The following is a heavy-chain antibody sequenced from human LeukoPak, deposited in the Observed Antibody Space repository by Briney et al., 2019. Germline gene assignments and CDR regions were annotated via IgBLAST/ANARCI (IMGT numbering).Heavy chain of an antibody. D-gene: IGHD1-26*01. CDR2: ISYSGST. Sequence: PSQTLSLTCTVSGGAISTSTYYCGWIRQPPGKGLEWIGSISYSGSTYNNPSLKTRVTISVDTSKTQFSLKLSSVTAPDTAVYYCARRVYSGSYNWYFDLWGRGTLVTVSS. J-gene: IGHJ2*01. CDR3: ARRVYSGSYNWYFDL. V-gene: IGHV4-39*01. CDR1: GGAISTSTYY.